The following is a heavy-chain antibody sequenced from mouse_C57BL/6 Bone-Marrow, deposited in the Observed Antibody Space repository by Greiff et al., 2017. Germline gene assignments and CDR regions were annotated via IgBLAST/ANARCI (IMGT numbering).Heavy chain of an antibody. CDR1: GYTFTGYW. V-gene: IGHV1-9*01. Sequence: QVQLKQSGAELMKPGASVKLSCKATGYTFTGYWIEWVKQRPGHGLEWIGEILPGSGSTNYNAQFKGKSTFTADTSSNTAYMQLNSLTTEDTAIYYCAREGYYDSSYNYCDYWGQGTTLTVSS. CDR2: ILPGSGST. D-gene: IGHD1-1*01. J-gene: IGHJ2*01. CDR3: AREGYYDSSYNYCDY.